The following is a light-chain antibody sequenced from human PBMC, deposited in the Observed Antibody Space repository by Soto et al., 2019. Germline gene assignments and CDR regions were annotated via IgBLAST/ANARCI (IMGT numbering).Light chain of an antibody. CDR3: QQYENFSP. J-gene: IGKJ4*02. CDR1: QTISGL. Sequence: DIQMTQSPSTLSASVGDRVTITCRASQTISGLLAWYQQKPGKAPKLLIYKTSSLQSGVPSRFIGRGSGTEFTLTISSPQPDDFATYYCQQYENFSPFGGGTKVEIK. CDR2: KTS. V-gene: IGKV1-5*03.